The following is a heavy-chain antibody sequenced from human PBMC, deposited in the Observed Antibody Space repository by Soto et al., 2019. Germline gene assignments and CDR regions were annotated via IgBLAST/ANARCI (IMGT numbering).Heavy chain of an antibody. CDR1: GYTFNSYG. V-gene: IGHV1-18*01. CDR2: ISPYDDNT. CDR3: ARGGYYDSSGSRNYHYYGMDA. D-gene: IGHD3-22*01. J-gene: IGHJ6*02. Sequence: SVKVSCKDSGYTFNSYGISWVRQAPGQGLEWMGWISPYDDNTNYAQNLQGRVTMTTDTSTRTAYMELRSLRSDDTAVYYCARGGYYDSSGSRNYHYYGMDAWGQGTTVTVSS.